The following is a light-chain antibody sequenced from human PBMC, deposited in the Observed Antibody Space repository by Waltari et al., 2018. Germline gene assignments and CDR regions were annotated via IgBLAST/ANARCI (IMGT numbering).Light chain of an antibody. Sequence: DIQLTQSPSSLSASVGDSVTITCRAGQTVTTYLNCYQQKPGKAPILLIYGASTLQTGVPSRFSGSGSGTEFTLTISSLQPEDFATYYCQQSYSTLLTFGGGTRV. CDR1: QTVTTY. V-gene: IGKV1-39*01. J-gene: IGKJ4*01. CDR2: GAS. CDR3: QQSYSTLLT.